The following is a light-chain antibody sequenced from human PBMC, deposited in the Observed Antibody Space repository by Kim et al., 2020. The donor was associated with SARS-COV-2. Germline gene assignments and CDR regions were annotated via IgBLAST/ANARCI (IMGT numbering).Light chain of an antibody. V-gene: IGKV1-9*01. CDR2: AAS. J-gene: IGKJ1*01. CDR1: QGVGTY. CDR3: QNYNDAPWT. Sequence: QLTQSPSSLSASVGDRVTITCRASQGVGTYLAWYQRKPGKAPKLLIYAASSLQSGVPSRFSGSGSGTDFTLTISSLQPEDVATYYCQNYNDAPWTFGQGTKVDIK.